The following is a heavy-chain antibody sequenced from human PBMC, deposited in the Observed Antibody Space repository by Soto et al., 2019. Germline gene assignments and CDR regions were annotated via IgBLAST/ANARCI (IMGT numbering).Heavy chain of an antibody. J-gene: IGHJ6*02. CDR2: ISSSGSNI. Sequence: PGGSLRLSCAASGFTFSDYYMSWIRQAPGKGLEWISYISSSGSNIFYADSVKGRFTISRDNAKNSLYLQMDSLRAEDTAVYYCARLAMITFGGTTEYYYYYGMDVLGQGTTVTVSS. D-gene: IGHD3-16*01. V-gene: IGHV3-11*01. CDR3: ARLAMITFGGTTEYYYYYGMDV. CDR1: GFTFSDYY.